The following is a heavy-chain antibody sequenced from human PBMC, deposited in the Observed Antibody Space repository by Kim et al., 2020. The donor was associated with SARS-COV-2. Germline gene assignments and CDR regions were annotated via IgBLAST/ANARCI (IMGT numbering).Heavy chain of an antibody. CDR3: ARDEGGPLAS. V-gene: IGHV1-3*01. J-gene: IGHJ1*01. CDR1: GYIFTTYN. D-gene: IGHD3-16*01. Sequence: ASVKVSCKASGYIFTTYNIHWARQAPGQRLEWMGWINVGNDNTKYSQKFQGRVTITRDTSARTSYMELSSLISEDTAVYYCARDEGGPLASWGHVTLGPV. CDR2: INVGNDNT.